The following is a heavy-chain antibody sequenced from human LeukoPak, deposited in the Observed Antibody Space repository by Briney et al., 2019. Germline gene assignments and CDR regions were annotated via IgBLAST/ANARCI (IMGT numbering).Heavy chain of an antibody. CDR2: LLYDRNTK. Sequence: PGGSLRLSCAAPGVSLSNYRMHWVRPAPGKGVEWVATLLYDRNTKHYEDSVKGRFTISRDISKNTFYLKMNSLTAEDTAVYYCARDHRPEIQYYYMDVWGKGTTVAVCS. D-gene: IGHD1-14*01. J-gene: IGHJ6*03. CDR1: GVSLSNYR. CDR3: ARDHRPEIQYYYMDV. V-gene: IGHV3-33*01.